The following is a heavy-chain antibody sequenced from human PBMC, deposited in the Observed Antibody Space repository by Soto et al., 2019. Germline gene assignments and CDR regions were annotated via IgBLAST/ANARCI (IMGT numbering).Heavy chain of an antibody. CDR2: IYWDGDN. J-gene: IGHJ5*01. CDR3: AHRPVWEILEDNWFES. CDR1: GFSFSTSGVG. D-gene: IGHD1-26*01. Sequence: QITLKESGPTLVKPTQTLTLTCTFSGFSFSTSGVGVGWIRQPPGKALEWLGIIYWDGDNRYSPSLKSRLTITKDTSKNQVVLTMANMDPVDTATYYCAHRPVWEILEDNWFESWGQGTMVTVSS. V-gene: IGHV2-5*02.